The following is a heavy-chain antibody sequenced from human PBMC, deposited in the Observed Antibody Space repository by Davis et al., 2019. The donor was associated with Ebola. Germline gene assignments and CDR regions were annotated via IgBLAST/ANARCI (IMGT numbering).Heavy chain of an antibody. D-gene: IGHD1-7*01. CDR1: GFTFSSYG. V-gene: IGHV3-30*02. Sequence: GESLKISCAASGFTFSSYGMHWVRQAPGRGLEWVAFVRSHGSDDHYADSVKGRFTISRDNSKNTLYLQMNSLRAEDTAVYYCAKDDRYNWNYLAVYWSQGTLVTVSS. CDR3: AKDDRYNWNYLAVY. J-gene: IGHJ4*02. CDR2: VRSHGSDD.